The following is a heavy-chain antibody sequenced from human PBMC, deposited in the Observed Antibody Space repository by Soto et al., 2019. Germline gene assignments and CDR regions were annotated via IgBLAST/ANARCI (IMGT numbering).Heavy chain of an antibody. D-gene: IGHD2-15*01. V-gene: IGHV3-23*01. CDR2: ISGSGGST. Sequence: EVQLLESGGGLVQPGGSLRLSCAASGFTFSSYAMSWVRQAPGKGLEWVSAISGSGGSTYYADSVKGRFTISRDNSKNTLYLQMNSLRAEDTAVYYGAKDRLKLGYCSGGSCYPNDAFDIWGQGTMVTVSS. J-gene: IGHJ3*02. CDR1: GFTFSSYA. CDR3: AKDRLKLGYCSGGSCYPNDAFDI.